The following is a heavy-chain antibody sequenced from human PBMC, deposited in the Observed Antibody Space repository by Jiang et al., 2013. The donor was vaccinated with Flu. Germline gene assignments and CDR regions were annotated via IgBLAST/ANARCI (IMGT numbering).Heavy chain of an antibody. D-gene: IGHD6-13*01. CDR1: GESFSVYRESFSAYY. J-gene: IGHJ4*02. V-gene: IGHV4-38-2*01. CDR2: IYHSGST. Sequence: LLKPSETLSLTCGVYGESFSVYRESFSAYYWSWIRQPPGKGLEWIGSIYHSGSTYYNPSLKSRVTISVDTSKNQFSLKLSSVTAADTAVYYCARLGYSSTQLGDYWGQGTLVTVSS. CDR3: ARLGYSSTQLGDY.